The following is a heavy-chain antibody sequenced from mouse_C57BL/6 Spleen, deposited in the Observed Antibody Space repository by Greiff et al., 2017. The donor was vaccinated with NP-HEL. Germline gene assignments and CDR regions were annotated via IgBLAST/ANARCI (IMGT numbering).Heavy chain of an antibody. CDR2: INPNNGGT. V-gene: IGHV1-18*01. J-gene: IGHJ3*01. D-gene: IGHD2-4*01. CDR1: GYTFTDYN. CDR3: ASQLREFAY. Sequence: EVKLMESGPELVKPGASVKIPCKASGYTFTDYNMDWVKQSHGKSLEWIGDINPNNGGTIYNQKFKGKATLTVDKSSSTAYMELRSLTSEDTAVYYCASQLREFAYWGQGTLVTVSA.